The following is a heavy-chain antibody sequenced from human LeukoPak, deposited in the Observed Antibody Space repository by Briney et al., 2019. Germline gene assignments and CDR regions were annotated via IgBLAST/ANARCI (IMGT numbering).Heavy chain of an antibody. D-gene: IGHD6-13*01. V-gene: IGHV3-53*01. J-gene: IGHJ4*02. Sequence: GGSLRLSCAASGFTVSSNYMSWVRQAPGKGLEWVSVIYSGGSTYYADSVKGRFTISRDNSKSMLYLQMNSLRAEDTAVYYCAKVPTAAGIIDFDYWGQGTLVTVSS. CDR1: GFTVSSNY. CDR2: IYSGGST. CDR3: AKVPTAAGIIDFDY.